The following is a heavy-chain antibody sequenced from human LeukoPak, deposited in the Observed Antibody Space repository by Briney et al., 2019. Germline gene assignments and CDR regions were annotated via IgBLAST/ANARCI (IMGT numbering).Heavy chain of an antibody. CDR1: GFTFSSYW. V-gene: IGHV3-7*01. CDR3: ARVGLGVGSGRKASGFDP. CDR2: LNQDGSET. D-gene: IGHD3-10*01. J-gene: IGHJ5*02. Sequence: GGSLRLSCAASGFTFSSYWMSWVRQAPGKGLEWVATLNQDGSETYYVDSVKGRLTISRDKAKNSLYLQMNSLRAEDTAVYYCARVGLGVGSGRKASGFDPWGQGTLVTVSS.